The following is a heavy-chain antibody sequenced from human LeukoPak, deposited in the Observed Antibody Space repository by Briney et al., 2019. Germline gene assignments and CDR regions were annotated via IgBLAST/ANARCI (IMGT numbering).Heavy chain of an antibody. V-gene: IGHV4-59*01. CDR3: ARAGFTYDSSGYYADWFDP. J-gene: IGHJ5*02. Sequence: PSETLSLTCTVSGGSISSYYWSWIRQPPGKGLGWIGYIYYSGSTNYNPSLKSRVTISVDTSKNQFSLKLSSVTAADTAVYYCARAGFTYDSSGYYADWFDPWGQGTLVTVSS. D-gene: IGHD3-22*01. CDR2: IYYSGST. CDR1: GGSISSYY.